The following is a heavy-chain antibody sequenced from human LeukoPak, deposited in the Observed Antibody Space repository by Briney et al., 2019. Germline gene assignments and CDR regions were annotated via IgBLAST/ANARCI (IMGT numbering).Heavy chain of an antibody. CDR3: ARDRYSGTYYP. CDR2: IYYSGST. D-gene: IGHD1-26*01. CDR1: GASISSSSIY. J-gene: IGHJ5*02. Sequence: SETLSLTCTVSGASISSSSIYWGWIRQPPGKGLEWIGSIYYSGSTYYNPSLKSRVTISVDTSKNQFSLKLSSVTAADTAVYYCARDRYSGTYYPWGQGTLVTVSS. V-gene: IGHV4-39*07.